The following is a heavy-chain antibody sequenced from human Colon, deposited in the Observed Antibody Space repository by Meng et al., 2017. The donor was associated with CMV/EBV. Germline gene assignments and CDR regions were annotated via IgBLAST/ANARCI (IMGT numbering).Heavy chain of an antibody. CDR1: GFTFSSYG. Sequence: GESLKISCAASGFTFSSYGMHWVRQAPGKGLEWVAFIRYDGSNKYYADSVKGRFTISRDNSKNTLYPQMNSLRAEDTAVYYCATITGSKVYWGQGTLVTVSS. CDR3: ATITGSKVY. D-gene: IGHD1-20*01. V-gene: IGHV3-30*02. J-gene: IGHJ4*02. CDR2: IRYDGSNK.